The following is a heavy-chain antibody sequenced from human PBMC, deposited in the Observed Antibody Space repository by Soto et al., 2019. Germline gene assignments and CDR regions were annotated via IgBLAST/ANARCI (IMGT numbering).Heavy chain of an antibody. J-gene: IGHJ6*02. CDR2: IIPIFGTA. D-gene: IGHD2-2*02. CDR1: GGTFSSYA. V-gene: IGHV1-69*06. Sequence: QVQLVQSGAEVKKPGSSVKVSCKASGGTFSSYAISWVRQAPGQGLEWMGGIIPIFGTANYAQKFQGRVTITADNSRSTPYMELSSLKSEDTAVYYCASSLVVVPAPIPNCYYYGMDAWGQGPTVTVSS. CDR3: ASSLVVVPAPIPNCYYYGMDA.